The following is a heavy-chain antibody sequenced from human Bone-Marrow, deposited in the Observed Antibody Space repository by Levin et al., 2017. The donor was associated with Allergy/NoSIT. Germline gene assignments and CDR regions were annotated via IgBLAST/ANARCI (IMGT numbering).Heavy chain of an antibody. CDR1: GFSFSDYY. V-gene: IGHV3-11*01. D-gene: IGHD2-8*01. CDR3: ATARIELMVYATPNGLDV. Sequence: GESLKISCAASGFSFSDYYMSWIRQAPGKGLEWISYISSSASTIYYAGSVKGRFTISRDNAKNSLYLQMNSLRAEDTAVYYCATARIELMVYATPNGLDVWGQGTTVTVSS. CDR2: ISSSASTI. J-gene: IGHJ6*02.